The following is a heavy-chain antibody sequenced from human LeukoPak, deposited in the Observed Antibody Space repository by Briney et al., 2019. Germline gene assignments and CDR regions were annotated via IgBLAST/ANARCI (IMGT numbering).Heavy chain of an antibody. Sequence: GGSLRLSCAASGFTFSSYDMHWVRQATGKGLEWVSAIGTAGDTYYPGSVKGRFTISRENAKNSLYLQMNSLRAEDTAVYYCARAAYYPPAYYYYYMDVWGKGTTITVSS. CDR1: GFTFSSYD. J-gene: IGHJ6*03. CDR3: ARAAYYPPAYYYYYMDV. V-gene: IGHV3-13*01. CDR2: IGTAGDT. D-gene: IGHD2/OR15-2a*01.